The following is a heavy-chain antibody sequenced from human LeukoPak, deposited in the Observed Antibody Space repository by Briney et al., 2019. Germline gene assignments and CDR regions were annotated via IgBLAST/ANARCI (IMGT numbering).Heavy chain of an antibody. V-gene: IGHV4-59*01. D-gene: IGHD1-7*01. J-gene: IGHJ5*02. Sequence: PSETLSLTCTVSGDSITTSYWSWIRRPPGKGLEWIGYISYSGSTSYNPSLKSRVTISIDTSKKQISLKLSSVTAADTAVYYCARGWTGTVAGWFDPWGQGTLVTVSS. CDR1: GDSITTSY. CDR2: ISYSGST. CDR3: ARGWTGTVAGWFDP.